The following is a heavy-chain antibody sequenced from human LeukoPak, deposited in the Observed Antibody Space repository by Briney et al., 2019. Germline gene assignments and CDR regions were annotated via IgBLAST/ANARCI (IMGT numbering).Heavy chain of an antibody. V-gene: IGHV4-59*01. CDR3: ARGLELLDY. D-gene: IGHD1-26*01. J-gene: IGHJ4*02. Sequence: SETLSLTCTVSGGSISSYYWSWIRQPPGKGLEWIGYIYYSGSTNYNPSPKSRVTISVDTSKNQFSLKLSSVTAADTAVYYCARGLELLDYWGQGTLVTVSS. CDR1: GGSISSYY. CDR2: IYYSGST.